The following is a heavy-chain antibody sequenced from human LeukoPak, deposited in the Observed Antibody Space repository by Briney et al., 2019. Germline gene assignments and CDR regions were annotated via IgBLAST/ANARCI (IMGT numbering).Heavy chain of an antibody. J-gene: IGHJ4*02. CDR3: ARIIVGTTLDH. Sequence: SETLSLTCTVSGGSISSYYWSWIRQPPGKGLEWIGFIYYTGSTSGNPSLRSRVTISVDTSRNQFSLKLSSVTAADTAVYYCARIIVGTTLDHWGQGTLVTVSS. D-gene: IGHD1-26*01. CDR1: GGSISSYY. CDR2: IYYTGST. V-gene: IGHV4-59*01.